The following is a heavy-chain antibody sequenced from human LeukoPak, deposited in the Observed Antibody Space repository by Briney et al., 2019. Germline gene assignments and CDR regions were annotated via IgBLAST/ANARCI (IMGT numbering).Heavy chain of an antibody. CDR3: ARGYYDILTGYSN. J-gene: IGHJ4*02. D-gene: IGHD3-9*01. CDR2: ITPIFGTA. CDR1: GGTFSSYA. V-gene: IGHV1-69*06. Sequence: SVKVSCKASGGTFSSYAISWVRQAPGQGLEWMGGITPIFGTANYAQKFQGRVTITADKSTSTAYMELSSLRSEDTAVYYCARGYYDILTGYSNWGQGTLVTVSS.